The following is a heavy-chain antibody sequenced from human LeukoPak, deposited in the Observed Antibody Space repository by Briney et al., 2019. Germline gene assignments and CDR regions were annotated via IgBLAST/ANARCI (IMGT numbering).Heavy chain of an antibody. V-gene: IGHV3-23*01. CDR3: AKSLIPPISGSYPTGFDY. Sequence: PGGSLRLSCAASGFTFSSYAMSWVRQAPGKGLEWVSAISGSGGSTYYADSVKGRFTISRDNSKNTLYLQMNSLRAEDTAVYYCAKSLIPPISGSYPTGFDYWGQGTLVTVSS. CDR2: ISGSGGST. J-gene: IGHJ4*02. D-gene: IGHD1-26*01. CDR1: GFTFSSYA.